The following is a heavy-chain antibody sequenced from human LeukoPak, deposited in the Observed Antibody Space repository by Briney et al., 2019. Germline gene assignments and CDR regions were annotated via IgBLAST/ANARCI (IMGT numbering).Heavy chain of an antibody. CDR3: AGDSGGGSYYFDY. V-gene: IGHV3-11*01. J-gene: IGHJ4*02. CDR2: ISSSGSTI. D-gene: IGHD2-15*01. Sequence: GGSLRLSCAASGFTFSDYYMSWIRQAPGKGLEWVSYISSSGSTIYYADPVKGRFTISRDNAKNSLYLQMNSLRAEDTAVYYCAGDSGGGSYYFDYWGQGTLVTVSS. CDR1: GFTFSDYY.